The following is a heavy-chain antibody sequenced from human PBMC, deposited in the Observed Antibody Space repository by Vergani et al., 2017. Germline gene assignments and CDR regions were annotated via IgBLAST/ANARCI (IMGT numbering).Heavy chain of an antibody. CDR1: GLTFSSYA. CDR3: VKELEAGVATFSCDY. CDR2: ITGSAANT. J-gene: IGHJ4*02. V-gene: IGHV3-23*01. Sequence: EVQLLDSGGGFVQPGGSLRLSCAASGLTFSSYAMNWVRQAPGKGLEWVSGITGSAANTYYADSVKGRFTISRDNSNKMLFLQMNSLRAEDTAVYYCVKELEAGVATFSCDYWGQGTLVSVSS. D-gene: IGHD3-10*01.